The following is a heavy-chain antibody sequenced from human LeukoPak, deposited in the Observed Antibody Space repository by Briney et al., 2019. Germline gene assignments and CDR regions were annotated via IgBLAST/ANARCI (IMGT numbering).Heavy chain of an antibody. D-gene: IGHD4-23*01. Sequence: PGGSLRLSCAASGFTFSSYAMHWVRQAPGKGLEWVAVISYDGSNKYYADSVKGRFTISRDNSKNTLYLQMNSLRAKDTAVYYCARDKNRAHYGGNTYYFDYWGQGTLVTVSS. CDR2: ISYDGSNK. V-gene: IGHV3-30-3*01. CDR3: ARDKNRAHYGGNTYYFDY. J-gene: IGHJ4*02. CDR1: GFTFSSYA.